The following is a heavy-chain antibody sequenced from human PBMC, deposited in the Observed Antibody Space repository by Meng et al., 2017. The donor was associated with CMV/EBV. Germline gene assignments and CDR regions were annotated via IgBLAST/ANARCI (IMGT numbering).Heavy chain of an antibody. Sequence: GESLKISCAASGFTFSSYAMHWVRQAPGKGLEWVAVISYDGSNKYYADSVKGRFTIYRDNSKNTLYLQMNSLRAEDTAVYYCASAAYYDFWGGYYLGRHINYGMDVWGQGTTVTVSS. CDR2: ISYDGSNK. J-gene: IGHJ6*02. CDR3: ASAAYYDFWGGYYLGRHINYGMDV. V-gene: IGHV3-30-3*01. CDR1: GFTFSSYA. D-gene: IGHD3-3*01.